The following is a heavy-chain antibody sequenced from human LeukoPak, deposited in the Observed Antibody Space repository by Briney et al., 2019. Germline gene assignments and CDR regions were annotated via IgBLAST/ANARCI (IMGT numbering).Heavy chain of an antibody. CDR1: GFTFSSYS. D-gene: IGHD1-26*01. CDR3: ARAGRWVSYSGSLYFDY. CDR2: ISSSSSYI. J-gene: IGHJ4*02. V-gene: IGHV3-21*01. Sequence: PGGSLRLSCAASGFTFSSYSMNWVRQAPGKGLEWVSSISSSSSYIYYADSVKGRFTISRDNAKNSLYLQMNSLRAEDTAVYYCARAGRWVSYSGSLYFDYWGQGTLVTVSS.